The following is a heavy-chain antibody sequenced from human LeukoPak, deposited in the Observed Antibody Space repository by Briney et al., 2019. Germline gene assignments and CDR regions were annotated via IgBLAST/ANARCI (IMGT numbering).Heavy chain of an antibody. CDR1: GGSISSYY. Sequence: SETLSLTCTVSGGSISSYYWSWIRQPPGKGLEWIGYIYYSGSTNYNPSLKSRVTISVDTSKNQFPLKLSSVTAADTAVYYCARGQLRFLEWLSDNWFDPWGQGTLVTVSS. J-gene: IGHJ5*02. V-gene: IGHV4-59*01. CDR2: IYYSGST. CDR3: ARGQLRFLEWLSDNWFDP. D-gene: IGHD3-3*01.